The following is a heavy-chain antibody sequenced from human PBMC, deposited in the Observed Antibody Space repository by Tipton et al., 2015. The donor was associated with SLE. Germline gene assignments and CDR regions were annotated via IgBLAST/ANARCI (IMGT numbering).Heavy chain of an antibody. V-gene: IGHV4-31*03. J-gene: IGHJ5*02. CDR1: GGSISSGGYY. CDR3: ARVRDFFDTSAAYSGWFDP. Sequence: TLSLTCNVSGGSISSGGYYWSWIRQHPGKGLEWIGYTYYSGSPYYNPSLKSRVTISLDMSKNQFSLRLSSVTAADTAVYYCARVRDFFDTSAAYSGWFDPWGQGTQVTVSS. D-gene: IGHD3-22*01. CDR2: TYYSGSP.